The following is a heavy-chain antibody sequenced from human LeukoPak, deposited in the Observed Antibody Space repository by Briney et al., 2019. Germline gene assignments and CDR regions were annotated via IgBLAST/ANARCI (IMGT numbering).Heavy chain of an antibody. CDR3: AKRGSSWNFDY. D-gene: IGHD6-13*01. CDR1: GFTFDDSA. V-gene: IGHV3-9*01. J-gene: IGHJ4*02. Sequence: PGRSLRLSCAASGFTFDDSAMHWVRHSPGKGLEWVSGISWNSGSIGHADSVKGRFTISRDNAKNSLYLQMNSLRADDTALYYCAKRGSSWNFDYWGQGTLVTVSS. CDR2: ISWNSGSI.